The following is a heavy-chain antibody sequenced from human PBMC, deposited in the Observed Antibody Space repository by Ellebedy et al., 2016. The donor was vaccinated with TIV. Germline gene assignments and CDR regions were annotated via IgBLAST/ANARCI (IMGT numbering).Heavy chain of an antibody. V-gene: IGHV3-7*03. J-gene: IGHJ4*02. CDR2: IKQDGTEQ. D-gene: IGHD4-17*01. Sequence: GESPKISCEASGFTFSTYWMNWVRQAPGKGLEWVANIKQDGTEQQYVDSVKGRFTISRDNANKKSLYLQMSSLRAEDTAVYSCARGLSDYGDFALDYWGQGTLVTVSS. CDR3: ARGLSDYGDFALDY. CDR1: GFTFSTYW.